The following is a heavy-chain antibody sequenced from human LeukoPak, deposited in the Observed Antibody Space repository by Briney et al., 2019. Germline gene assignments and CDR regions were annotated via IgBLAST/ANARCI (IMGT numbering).Heavy chain of an antibody. D-gene: IGHD5-18*01. CDR1: GFTFSSYA. Sequence: GGSLRLSRAASGFTFSSYALSWVRQAPGKGLEWVSAISGSCGRTYYADSVKGRCTISRDNSKNTLYLQMNSLKAEDTAVYYCAKDVDTAMVSAFDIWGQGTMVTVSS. CDR3: AKDVDTAMVSAFDI. CDR2: ISGSCGRT. V-gene: IGHV3-23*01. J-gene: IGHJ3*02.